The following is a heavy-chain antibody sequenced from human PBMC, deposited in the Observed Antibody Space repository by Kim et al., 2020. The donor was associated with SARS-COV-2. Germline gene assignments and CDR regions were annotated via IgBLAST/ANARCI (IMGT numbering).Heavy chain of an antibody. Sequence: GESLKISCKGSGYSFTSYWIGWVRQMPGKGLEWMGIIYPGDSDTRYSPSFQGQVTISADKSISTAYLQWSSLKASDTAMNYCARHMGWFGELGKEYYYYYGMDVWGQGTTVTVSS. CDR2: IYPGDSDT. D-gene: IGHD3-10*01. J-gene: IGHJ6*02. CDR3: ARHMGWFGELGKEYYYYYGMDV. CDR1: GYSFTSYW. V-gene: IGHV5-51*01.